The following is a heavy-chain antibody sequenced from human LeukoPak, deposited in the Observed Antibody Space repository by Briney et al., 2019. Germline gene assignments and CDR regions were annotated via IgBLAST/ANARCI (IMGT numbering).Heavy chain of an antibody. CDR1: GFTFSSYW. D-gene: IGHD2-8*02. J-gene: IGHJ4*02. V-gene: IGHV3-74*01. CDR2: IISDGSST. CDR3: ARAITGLGR. Sequence: GGSLRLSCAASGFTFSSYWMHWVRQAPGRGLVWVSRIISDGSSTRYADSVKGRFTISRDNAKNTLYLQMNSLRAEDTAVYYCARAITGLGRWGQGTLVTVSS.